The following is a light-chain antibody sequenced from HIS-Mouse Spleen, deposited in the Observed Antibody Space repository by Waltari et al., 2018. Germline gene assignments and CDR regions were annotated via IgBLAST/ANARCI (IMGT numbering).Light chain of an antibody. V-gene: IGLV2-14*03. CDR3: SSYTSSSTYV. Sequence: QSALTQPASVSGSPGQSITISCTGTSSDVGCYNYVSWYQQPPGKAHKLMIYDVSNRPSWVSNRFPGSKSGNTASLTISGLQAEDEADYYCSSYTSSSTYVFGTGTKVTVL. CDR2: DVS. J-gene: IGLJ1*01. CDR1: SSDVGCYNY.